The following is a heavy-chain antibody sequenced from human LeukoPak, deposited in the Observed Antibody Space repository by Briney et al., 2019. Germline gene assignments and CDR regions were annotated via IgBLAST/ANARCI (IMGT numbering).Heavy chain of an antibody. CDR2: SSVSGGST. Sequence: GGSLRLSCAASGFTFTGYAMAWVRQAPGKGLEGVAVSSVSGGSTYYAESVKGRFTSSRDNSKNTLYLQMNGQRAEDTAVYYCAKDPISGYYPDAFDIWGQGTSVSVSS. D-gene: IGHD3-22*01. CDR1: GFTFTGYA. CDR3: AKDPISGYYPDAFDI. J-gene: IGHJ3*02. V-gene: IGHV3-23*01.